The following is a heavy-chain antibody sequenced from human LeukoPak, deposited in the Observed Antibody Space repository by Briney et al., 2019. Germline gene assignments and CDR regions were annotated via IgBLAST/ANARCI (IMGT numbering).Heavy chain of an antibody. V-gene: IGHV4-59*08. CDR1: GGSISSYY. J-gene: IGHJ4*02. Sequence: SETLSLTCTVSGGSISSYYWSWIRQPPGKGLEWIGYIYCSGSTNYNPSLKSRVTISVDTSKNQFSLKLSSVTAADTAVYYCARILTVVTPLFDYWGQGTLVTVSS. D-gene: IGHD4-23*01. CDR2: IYCSGST. CDR3: ARILTVVTPLFDY.